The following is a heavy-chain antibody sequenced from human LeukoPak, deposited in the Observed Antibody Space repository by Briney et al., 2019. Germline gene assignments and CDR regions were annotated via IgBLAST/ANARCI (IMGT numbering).Heavy chain of an antibody. J-gene: IGHJ6*03. CDR1: GFTFSSYA. V-gene: IGHV3-23*01. Sequence: GGSLRLSCAASGFTFSSYAMSWVRQAPGKGLEWVSGISGSGGSTYYADSVKGRFTISRDNSKNTLYLQMNSLRAEDTAVCYCAKNGKYCSSTSCHNYYMDVWGKGTTVTVSS. D-gene: IGHD2-2*02. CDR2: ISGSGGST. CDR3: AKNGKYCSSTSCHNYYMDV.